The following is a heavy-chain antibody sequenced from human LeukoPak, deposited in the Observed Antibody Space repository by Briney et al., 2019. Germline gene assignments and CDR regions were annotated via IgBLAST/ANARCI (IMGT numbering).Heavy chain of an antibody. Sequence: SETLSLTCTVSGGSISSRSYLWGWLRQSPGKGLEWIGSVYYSGTSYYNPSLRGRVTISVDTSKNQFSLRLNSVTAGDTAVYYCARGMRGDDYGDYGPLDYWGQGTLVTVSS. J-gene: IGHJ4*02. V-gene: IGHV4-39*01. CDR1: GGSISSRSYL. D-gene: IGHD4-17*01. CDR3: ARGMRGDDYGDYGPLDY. CDR2: VYYSGTS.